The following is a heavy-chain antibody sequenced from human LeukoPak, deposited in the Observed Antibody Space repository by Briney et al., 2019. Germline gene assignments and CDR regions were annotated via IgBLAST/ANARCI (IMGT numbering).Heavy chain of an antibody. CDR3: ARVVAVTGTPVYYMDV. CDR1: GYMFTGYY. D-gene: IGHD6-19*01. Sequence: ASVKVSCKASGYMFTGYYMHWVRQAPGQGLEWMGWINPNSGGTNYAQRFQGRVTMTRDTSISTAYMDLNRLRSDDTAVYYCARVVAVTGTPVYYMDVWGKGTTVTVSS. CDR2: INPNSGGT. V-gene: IGHV1-2*02. J-gene: IGHJ6*03.